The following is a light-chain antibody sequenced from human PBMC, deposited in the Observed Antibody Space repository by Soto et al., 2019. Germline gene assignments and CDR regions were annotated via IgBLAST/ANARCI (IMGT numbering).Light chain of an antibody. V-gene: IGKV3-20*01. Sequence: EIVLTQSPGTLSLSPGERATLSCRASQSISSCYLAWYQQKPGQAPRLLVYGASSRATGIPDRFSGSGSGTDFTLTISRLEPEDFALYYCQQYSSTFWTFGQGTKVEIK. CDR1: QSISSCY. J-gene: IGKJ1*01. CDR3: QQYSSTFWT. CDR2: GAS.